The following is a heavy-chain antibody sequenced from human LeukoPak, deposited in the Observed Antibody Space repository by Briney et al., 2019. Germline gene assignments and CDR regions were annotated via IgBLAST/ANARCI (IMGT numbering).Heavy chain of an antibody. D-gene: IGHD6-13*01. CDR2: IYYSGGT. Sequence: SETLSLTCTVSGGSISSYYWSWIRQPPGKGLEWIGYIYYSGGTNYNPSLKSRVTISVDTSKNQFSLKLSSVTAADTAVYYCARGGKYYSSSWYSGYWGQGTLVTVSS. CDR3: ARGGKYYSSSWYSGY. V-gene: IGHV4-59*01. J-gene: IGHJ4*02. CDR1: GGSISSYY.